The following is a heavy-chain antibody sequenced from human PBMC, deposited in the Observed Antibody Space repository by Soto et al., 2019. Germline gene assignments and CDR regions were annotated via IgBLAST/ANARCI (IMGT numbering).Heavy chain of an antibody. CDR1: GGSISSSSYY. J-gene: IGHJ3*02. V-gene: IGHV4-39*01. Sequence: PSETLSLTCTVSGGSISSSSYYWGWIRQPPGKGLEWIGSIYYSGSTYYNPSLKSRVTISVDTSKNQFSLKLSSVTAADTAVYYCVHDCGGCSCHDAFDIWGQGTMVTVSS. D-gene: IGHD2-15*01. CDR3: VHDCGGCSCHDAFDI. CDR2: IYYSGST.